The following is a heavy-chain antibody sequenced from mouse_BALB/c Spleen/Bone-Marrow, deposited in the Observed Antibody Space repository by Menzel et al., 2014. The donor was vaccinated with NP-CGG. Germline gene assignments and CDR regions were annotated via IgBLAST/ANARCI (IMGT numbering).Heavy chain of an antibody. CDR3: ARGNPFDF. CDR2: ILPGSDNT. V-gene: IGHV1-9*01. Sequence: VQLQQSGGELMKPGASVKISCKATGYTFSNYWIQWVKQRPGHGPEWIGEILPGSDNTNYNEKFKGKATFTADTSSNTAYMQLSSLTSEDSAVYYCARGNPFDFWGQGTLSQSPQ. CDR1: GYTFSNYW. J-gene: IGHJ2*01.